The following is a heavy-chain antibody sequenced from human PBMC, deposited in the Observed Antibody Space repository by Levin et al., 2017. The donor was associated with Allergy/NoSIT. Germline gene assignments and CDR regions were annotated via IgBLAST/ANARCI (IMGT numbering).Heavy chain of an antibody. D-gene: IGHD5-12*01. Sequence: GSLRLSCAASEVIFGGYWMSWVRQAPGKGLEWVANIKPDGSSKYYVDSVKGRFTISRDNAKNSVYLQMDSLRAEDTAVYYCARERARGLDVWGQGTTVSISS. CDR2: IKPDGSSK. CDR3: ARERARGLDV. CDR1: EVIFGGYW. V-gene: IGHV3-7*01. J-gene: IGHJ6*02.